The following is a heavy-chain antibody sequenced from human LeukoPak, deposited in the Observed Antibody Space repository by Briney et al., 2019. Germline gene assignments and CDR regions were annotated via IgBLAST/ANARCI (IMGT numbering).Heavy chain of an antibody. CDR2: INHSGST. CDR1: GGSFSGYY. CDR3: ARGRRGDRTYYYYGMDV. V-gene: IGHV4-34*01. Sequence: TSETLSLTCAVYGGSFSGYYWSWIRQPPGKGLEWIGEINHSGSTNYNPSLKSRVTISVDTSKNQFSLKLSSVTAADTAVYYCARGRRGDRTYYYYGMDVWGQGTTVTVSS. J-gene: IGHJ6*02. D-gene: IGHD1-14*01.